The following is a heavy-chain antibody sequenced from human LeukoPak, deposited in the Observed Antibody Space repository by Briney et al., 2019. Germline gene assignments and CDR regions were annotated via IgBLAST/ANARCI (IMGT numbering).Heavy chain of an antibody. V-gene: IGHV4-34*01. CDR3: ARGQRKYSSGWRAYYFDY. CDR1: GGSFSGYY. D-gene: IGHD6-19*01. Sequence: SETLSLTCAVYGGSFSGYYWSWIRQPPGKGLEWIGEINHSGSTNYNPSLKSRVTISVDTSKNRFSLKLSSVTAADTAVYYCARGQRKYSSGWRAYYFDYWGQGTLVTVSS. J-gene: IGHJ4*02. CDR2: INHSGST.